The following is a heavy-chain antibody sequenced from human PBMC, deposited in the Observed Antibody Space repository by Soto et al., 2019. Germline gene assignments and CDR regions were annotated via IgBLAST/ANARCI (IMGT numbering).Heavy chain of an antibody. J-gene: IGHJ6*02. CDR3: ARRVDYYYGMDV. V-gene: IGHV4-39*01. CDR1: GGSISSSSYY. CDR2: IYYSGST. D-gene: IGHD2-15*01. Sequence: SETLSLTCTVSGGSISSSSYYWGWIRRPPGKGLEWIGSIYYSGSTYYNPSLKSRVTISVDTSKNQFSLKLSSVTAADTAVYYCARRVDYYYGMDVWGQGTTVTVSS.